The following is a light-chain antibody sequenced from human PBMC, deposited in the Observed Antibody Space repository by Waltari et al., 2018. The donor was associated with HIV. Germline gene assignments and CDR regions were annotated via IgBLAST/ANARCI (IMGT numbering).Light chain of an antibody. J-gene: IGLJ1*01. Sequence: QSALTQPASVSGSPGQSIPISCTGTRSDVGGYKYVSWYQQYPGKAPKLIIYDVTNRPSGVSNRFSGSKSGNTASLTISGLQAEDEADYYCCSYTSSITGRVFGTGTKVTVL. CDR1: RSDVGGYKY. CDR3: CSYTSSITGRV. CDR2: DVT. V-gene: IGLV2-14*03.